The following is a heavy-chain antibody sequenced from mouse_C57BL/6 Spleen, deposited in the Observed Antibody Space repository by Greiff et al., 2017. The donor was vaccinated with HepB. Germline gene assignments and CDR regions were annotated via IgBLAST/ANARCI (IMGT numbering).Heavy chain of an antibody. CDR3: ARDEIYYGSSYGYFDY. D-gene: IGHD1-1*01. J-gene: IGHJ2*01. V-gene: IGHV5-4*01. CDR2: ISDGGSYT. Sequence: EVQLMESGGGLVKPGGSLKLSCAASGFTFSSYAMSWVRQTPEKRLEWVATISDGGSYTYYPDNVKGRFTISRDNAKNNLYLQMSHLKSEDTAMYYCARDEIYYGSSYGYFDYWGQGTTLTVSS. CDR1: GFTFSSYA.